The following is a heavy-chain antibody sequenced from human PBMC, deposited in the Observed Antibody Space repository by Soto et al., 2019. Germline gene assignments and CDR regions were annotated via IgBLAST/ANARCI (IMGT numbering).Heavy chain of an antibody. CDR2: IFYSGST. CDR3: ARDQRGRCYGMDV. Sequence: SDTLSLTCTVSGGSINNGGYYWSWIRQHPGKGLEWIGYIFYSGSTYYNPSLKSRVTISVDTSKNQFSLKLSSFTAADTAVYYCARDQRGRCYGMDVWGQGTTVTVSS. D-gene: IGHD4-17*01. V-gene: IGHV4-31*03. J-gene: IGHJ6*02. CDR1: GGSINNGGYY.